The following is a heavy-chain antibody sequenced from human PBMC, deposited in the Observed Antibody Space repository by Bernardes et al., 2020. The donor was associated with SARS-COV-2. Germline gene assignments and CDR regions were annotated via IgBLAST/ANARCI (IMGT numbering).Heavy chain of an antibody. CDR3: ARGEQQLVPYYYYGMDV. CDR1: GFTFSSYS. J-gene: IGHJ6*02. CDR2: ISSTSRYI. Sequence: GGSLRLSCAASGFTFSSYSMNWVRQSPGKGLEWVSSISSTSRYIYHADSVKGRITISRDNAKSSLYLQMNSLRAEDTAVYYCARGEQQLVPYYYYGMDVWGQGTTVTVSS. V-gene: IGHV3-21*01. D-gene: IGHD6-13*01.